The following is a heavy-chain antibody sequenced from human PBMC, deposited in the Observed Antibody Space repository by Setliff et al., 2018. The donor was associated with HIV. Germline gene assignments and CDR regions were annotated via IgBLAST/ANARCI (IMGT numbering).Heavy chain of an antibody. D-gene: IGHD2-2*01. Sequence: ASVKVSCKTFGYYFNIDYMHWVRQAPGQGLEWMAMVSPFDDGTNYAQKFQGRVTMTRDTSTSTVYMELRSLRSDDTAVYYCARGTTPLGWFDPWGQGTLVTVSS. CDR1: GYYFNIDY. J-gene: IGHJ5*02. CDR3: ARGTTPLGWFDP. CDR2: VSPFDDGT. V-gene: IGHV1-46*02.